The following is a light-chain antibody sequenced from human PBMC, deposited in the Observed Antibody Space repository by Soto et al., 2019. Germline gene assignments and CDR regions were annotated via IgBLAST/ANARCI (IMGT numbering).Light chain of an antibody. J-gene: IGLJ1*01. Sequence: QSVLTQPPSASGSPGQSVTISCTGTSSVVGGYNYVSWYQQHPGKAPKLMIYEVSKRPSGVPDRFSGSKSGNTASLTVSGHQAEDEADYYCSSYAGSNNFEVLVTGTKVTVL. V-gene: IGLV2-8*01. CDR3: SSYAGSNNFEV. CDR1: SSVVGGYNY. CDR2: EVS.